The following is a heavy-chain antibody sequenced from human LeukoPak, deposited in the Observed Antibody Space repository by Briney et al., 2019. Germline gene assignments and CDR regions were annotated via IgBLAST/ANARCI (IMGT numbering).Heavy chain of an antibody. CDR2: IIPIFGTA. Sequence: SVKVSCKASGGTFSSYAISWVRQAPGQGLEWMGGIIPIFGTANYAQKFQGRVTITADESTSTAYMELSSLRSEDTAVYYCAGDLGLEQLGSSTRYYYYYYMDVWGKGTTVTVSS. V-gene: IGHV1-69*13. D-gene: IGHD6-6*01. J-gene: IGHJ6*03. CDR3: AGDLGLEQLGSSTRYYYYYYMDV. CDR1: GGTFSSYA.